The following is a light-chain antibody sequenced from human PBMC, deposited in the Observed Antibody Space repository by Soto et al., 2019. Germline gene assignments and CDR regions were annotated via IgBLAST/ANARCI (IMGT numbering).Light chain of an antibody. CDR2: GAS. J-gene: IGKJ2*01. CDR1: QSVSSNY. V-gene: IGKV3-20*01. Sequence: EIVLTQSPGTLSLSPGERATLSCRASQSVSSNYLAWYQQRPGQAPRLLIYGASSRATGIPDRFSGSGSGTDFTLTISRLEPEDFAVFYCQLFGSSPLYTFGQGTKLDI. CDR3: QLFGSSPLYT.